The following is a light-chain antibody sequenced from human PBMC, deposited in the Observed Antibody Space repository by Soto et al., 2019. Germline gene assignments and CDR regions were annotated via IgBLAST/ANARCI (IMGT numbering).Light chain of an antibody. CDR3: QHSGSSPRT. CDR1: QSVRNVY. V-gene: IGKV3-20*01. Sequence: EIVLTQSPGTLSLSPGERATLSCRASQSVRNVYLAWYQQKPGQAPRLLIYDASNRATGIPDRFSGSGAGTDFTLTINRLEPEDFAVYYCQHSGSSPRTFGQGTKLESK. J-gene: IGKJ2*01. CDR2: DAS.